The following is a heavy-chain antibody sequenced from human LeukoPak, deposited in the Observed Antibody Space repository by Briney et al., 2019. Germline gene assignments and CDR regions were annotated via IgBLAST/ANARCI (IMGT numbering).Heavy chain of an antibody. CDR2: IIPIFGTA. Sequence: ASVKVSCKASGYTFTSYAISWVRQAPGQGLEWMGGIIPIFGTANYAQKFQGRVTITADESTSTAYMELSSLRSGDTAVYYCARSYYDSSGYPFDYWGQGTLVTVSS. J-gene: IGHJ4*02. CDR1: GYTFTSYA. D-gene: IGHD3-22*01. CDR3: ARSYYDSSGYPFDY. V-gene: IGHV1-69*13.